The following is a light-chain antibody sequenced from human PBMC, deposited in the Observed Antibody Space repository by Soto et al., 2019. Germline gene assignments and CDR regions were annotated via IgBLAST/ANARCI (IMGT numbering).Light chain of an antibody. CDR1: QSIDTY. CDR3: QHYDSLRWT. CDR2: EAS. Sequence: VLTQSAATLSSSQGERATLSCRASQSIDTYLAWYQQKPGQAPRLLIYEASRRATGIPDRFSGSGSGTDFSLTISRLEPEDFAVYYCQHYDSLRWTFGLRTKV. V-gene: IGKV3-20*01. J-gene: IGKJ1*01.